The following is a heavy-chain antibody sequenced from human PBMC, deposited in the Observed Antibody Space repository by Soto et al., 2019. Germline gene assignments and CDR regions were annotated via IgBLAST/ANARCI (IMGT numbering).Heavy chain of an antibody. J-gene: IGHJ5*02. CDR1: GFSLTTRGVG. CDR3: AHIPNYYQYDWFDP. V-gene: IGHV2-5*02. D-gene: IGHD3-16*01. CDR2: IYWDDDK. Sequence: QITLKESGPTLVKPTQTLTLTCTFSGFSLTTRGVGVGWIRPPPGKALECLALIYWDDDKRYSPSLQSRLSITTDTSKNQVVLTMTSVDPVDTATYYCAHIPNYYQYDWFDPGGQGTLVSVSS.